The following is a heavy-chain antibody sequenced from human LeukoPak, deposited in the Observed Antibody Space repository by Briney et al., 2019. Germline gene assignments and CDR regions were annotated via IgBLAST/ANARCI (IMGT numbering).Heavy chain of an antibody. Sequence: GASVKVSCKASGYTFTNYFVQWVRQARGQGLEWMGWINAKNGNTNYSQIFQGRVTISMDTSTSTAHMELSRLRSDDTALYYCARDEGYYNSGAHYDVCDFWGQGTMVTVSS. CDR1: GYTFTNYF. CDR3: ARDEGYYNSGAHYDVCDF. CDR2: INAKNGNT. D-gene: IGHD3-9*01. J-gene: IGHJ3*01. V-gene: IGHV1-2*02.